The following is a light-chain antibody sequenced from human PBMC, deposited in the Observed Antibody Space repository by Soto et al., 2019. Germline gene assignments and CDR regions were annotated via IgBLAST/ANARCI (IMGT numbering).Light chain of an antibody. CDR3: QQARRFPIT. CDR2: AAS. CDR1: QDISNW. V-gene: IGKV1-12*01. J-gene: IGKJ5*01. Sequence: DIQMTQSPSSVSASVGDRVTISCRASQDISNWLAWYQHKPGEAPKFLIYAASNLQSGVPSKFSVSGSGTDFTLTISSLQPEDFAVYYCQQARRFPITFGQGTRLEIK.